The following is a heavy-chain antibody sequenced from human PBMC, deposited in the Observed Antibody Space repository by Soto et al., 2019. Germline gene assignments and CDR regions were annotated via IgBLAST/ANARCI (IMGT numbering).Heavy chain of an antibody. CDR1: GYTFPSYA. J-gene: IGHJ4*02. CDR2: INAGNGNT. Sequence: ASVKVSCKASGYTFPSYAIHWVRQAPGQRLEWMGWINAGNGNTKYPQKFQGRVTITRDTSASTAYMELSSLRSEDTAVYYCARGAFYAFSVPYWGQGTLVTVSS. D-gene: IGHD3-16*01. CDR3: ARGAFYAFSVPY. V-gene: IGHV1-3*01.